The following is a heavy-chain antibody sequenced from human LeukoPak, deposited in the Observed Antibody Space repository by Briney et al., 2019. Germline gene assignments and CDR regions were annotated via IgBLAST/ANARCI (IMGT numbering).Heavy chain of an antibody. J-gene: IGHJ4*02. D-gene: IGHD3-16*02. CDR2: ISGYSEKT. CDR1: GYSFNTYG. V-gene: IGHV1-18*01. CDR3: ARAGWDDNVWGSYPSGY. Sequence: ASVKVSCKASGYSFNTYGILWVRQAPGQGLEWMGWISGYSEKTKYAQKFQGRVTMTTETSTSTAYMELRRLRSDDTAVYYCARAGWDDNVWGSYPSGYWGQGTLVTVSS.